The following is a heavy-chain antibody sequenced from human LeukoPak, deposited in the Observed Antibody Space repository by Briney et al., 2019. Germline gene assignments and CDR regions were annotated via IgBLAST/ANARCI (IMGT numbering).Heavy chain of an antibody. D-gene: IGHD6-13*01. V-gene: IGHV4-59*01. CDR2: KDYSGST. J-gene: IGHJ2*01. CDR1: GGSISRYY. Sequence: SETLSLTCTVSGGSISRYYWSWIRQPPGKGLEWIGYKDYSGSTNYNRSLKSRVTISVDTSKNQFSLKLSSVTAVDTAVYYCARVYYSSSYDYWYFDLWGRGTLVTVSS. CDR3: ARVYYSSSYDYWYFDL.